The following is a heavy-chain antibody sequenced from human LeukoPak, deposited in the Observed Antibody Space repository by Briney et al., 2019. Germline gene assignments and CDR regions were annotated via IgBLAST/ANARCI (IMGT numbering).Heavy chain of an antibody. J-gene: IGHJ4*02. CDR2: IFFTGNT. CDR1: GGSISSYY. Sequence: PSETLSLTCTVSGGSISSYYWSWIRQPPGEALQWIGYIFFTGNTNYNPSLRSRVTISIDTSKNQFSLQLNSVTAADTAVYYCARHGGAAAFDYWGQGTLVTVSS. V-gene: IGHV4-59*08. CDR3: ARHGGAAAFDY. D-gene: IGHD6-25*01.